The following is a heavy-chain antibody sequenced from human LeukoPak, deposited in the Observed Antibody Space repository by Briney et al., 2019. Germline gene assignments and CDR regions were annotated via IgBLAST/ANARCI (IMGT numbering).Heavy chain of an antibody. CDR3: AILGPRSGYYPYYFSYMDV. J-gene: IGHJ6*03. Sequence: SETLSLTCAVYGGSFSGYYWSWIRQPPGKGLEWIGEINHSGSTNYNPSLKSRVTISVDTSKNQFSLKLSSVTAADTAVYYCAILGPRSGYYPYYFSYMDVWGKGTTVNASS. CDR2: INHSGST. V-gene: IGHV4-34*01. D-gene: IGHD3-22*01. CDR1: GGSFSGYY.